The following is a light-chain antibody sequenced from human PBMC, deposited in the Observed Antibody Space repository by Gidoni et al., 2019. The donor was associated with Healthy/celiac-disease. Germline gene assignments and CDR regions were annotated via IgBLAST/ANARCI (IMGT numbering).Light chain of an antibody. CDR1: SSDVGGYNY. Sequence: QSALTQPRSVSGSPGQSVTISCTGTSSDVGGYNYVSWYQQHPGKDPKLMIYDVSKRPSGVPDRFSGSKSGNTASLTISGLQAEDEADYYCCSYAGSYTWLFGGGTKLTVL. CDR2: DVS. J-gene: IGLJ3*02. CDR3: CSYAGSYTWL. V-gene: IGLV2-11*01.